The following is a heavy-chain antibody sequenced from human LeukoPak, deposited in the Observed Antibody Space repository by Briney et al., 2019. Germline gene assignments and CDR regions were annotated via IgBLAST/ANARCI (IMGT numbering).Heavy chain of an antibody. CDR3: AKDAVAGTWLHY. Sequence: PGGSLRLSCAASGFTFGDYAMHWVRHAPGKGLEWGSLIRGDGRTTSYAASVKGRFTISRDNSKNSLYLQMSSLRGEDTAMYYCAKDAVAGTWLHYWGQGTLVTVSS. D-gene: IGHD6-19*01. J-gene: IGHJ4*02. CDR1: GFTFGDYA. V-gene: IGHV3-43*02. CDR2: IRGDGRTT.